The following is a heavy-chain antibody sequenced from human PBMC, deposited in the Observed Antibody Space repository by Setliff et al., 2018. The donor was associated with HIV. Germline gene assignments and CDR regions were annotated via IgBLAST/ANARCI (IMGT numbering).Heavy chain of an antibody. V-gene: IGHV4-34*01. Sequence: SETLSLTCAVDGGSFSGYYWSWIRQPPGKGLEWIGEINHSGSAHYNASLKSRVTVSVDTSMNQFSLNLNSVTATDTAVYYCARGSCFNTGCLDSWGQGALVTVSS. D-gene: IGHD2-2*01. CDR3: ARGSCFNTGCLDS. J-gene: IGHJ4*02. CDR2: INHSGSA. CDR1: GGSFSGYY.